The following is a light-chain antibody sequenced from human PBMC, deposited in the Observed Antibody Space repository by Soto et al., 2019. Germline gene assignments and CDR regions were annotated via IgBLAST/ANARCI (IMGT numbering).Light chain of an antibody. CDR2: NAS. Sequence: DIQMTQSPSTLSASVGDRVTITCRASQSINFFLAWYQQRPGKAPKVLIWNASSLQRGVPSRFSGSGSGTEFTLTIISLQPHDFATYYCQQYNSYPPWTFGQGTKVEIK. J-gene: IGKJ1*01. V-gene: IGKV1-5*01. CDR3: QQYNSYPPWT. CDR1: QSINFF.